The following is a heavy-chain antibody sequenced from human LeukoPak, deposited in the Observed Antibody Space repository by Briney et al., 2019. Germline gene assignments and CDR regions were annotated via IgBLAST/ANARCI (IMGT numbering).Heavy chain of an antibody. J-gene: IGHJ6*02. CDR1: GGSISSSSYY. Sequence: SETLSLTCTVSGGSISSSSYYWSWIRQPPGKGLEWIGYIYYSGSTNYNPSLKSRVTISVDTSKNQFSLKLSSVTAADTAVYYCARGGVGDYYFHYYYYYGMDVWGQGTTVTVSS. CDR3: ARGGVGDYYFHYYYYYGMDV. CDR2: IYYSGST. V-gene: IGHV4-61*05. D-gene: IGHD1-26*01.